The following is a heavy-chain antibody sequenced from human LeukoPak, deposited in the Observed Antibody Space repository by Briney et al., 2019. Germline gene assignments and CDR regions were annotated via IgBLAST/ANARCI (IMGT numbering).Heavy chain of an antibody. Sequence: SETLSLTCAVYGGSFSGYYWSWIRQPPGKGLEWIGEINHSGGTNYNPSLKSRVTISVDTSKNQFSLKLSSVTAADTAVYYCARGHSNYGDWGQGTLVTVSS. CDR3: ARGHSNYGD. CDR1: GGSFSGYY. D-gene: IGHD4-11*01. V-gene: IGHV4-34*01. J-gene: IGHJ4*02. CDR2: INHSGGT.